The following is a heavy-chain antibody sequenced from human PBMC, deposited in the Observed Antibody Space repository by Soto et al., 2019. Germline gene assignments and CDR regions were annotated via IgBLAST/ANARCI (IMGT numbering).Heavy chain of an antibody. Sequence: EVLLVETGGALIQPGGSLRLSCAASGFDVSYNYMSWVRQAPGKGLEWLSIIHPDGVTYYAGSVKGRFTISRDNSKNTVHLQMNDLRGDDTAVYYCGSIAVAEGFDPWGQGTLVTVSS. D-gene: IGHD6-19*01. V-gene: IGHV3-53*02. J-gene: IGHJ5*02. CDR2: IHPDGVT. CDR1: GFDVSYNY. CDR3: GSIAVAEGFDP.